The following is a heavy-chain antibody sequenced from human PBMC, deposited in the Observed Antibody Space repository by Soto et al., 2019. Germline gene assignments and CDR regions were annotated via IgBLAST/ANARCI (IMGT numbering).Heavy chain of an antibody. J-gene: IGHJ4*01. V-gene: IGHV3-30*18. CDR1: GFTFSSYG. CDR2: ISYDGSNK. D-gene: IGHD3-3*01. Sequence: GGSLRLSCAASGFTFSSYGMHWVRQAPGKGLEWVAVISYDGSNKYYADSVKGRFTISRDNSKNTLYLQMNSLRAEDTAVYYCAKDPRFLESRSPEGYFDYLGHGTLVTVSS. CDR3: AKDPRFLESRSPEGYFDY.